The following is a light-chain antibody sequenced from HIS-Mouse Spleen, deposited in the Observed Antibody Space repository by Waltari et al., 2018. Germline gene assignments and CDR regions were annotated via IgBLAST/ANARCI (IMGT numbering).Light chain of an antibody. CDR1: ALPKQY. J-gene: IGLJ3*02. V-gene: IGLV3-25*03. CDR2: KDS. Sequence: SYELTQPPSVSVSPGQTARITCSGDALPKQYAYWYQQKPGQAPVLVIYKDSERPSGCPKLLSGSRPETAVTLIISGVQAEDEADYYCQSADSSGTGWVFGRGTKLTVL. CDR3: QSADSSGTGWV.